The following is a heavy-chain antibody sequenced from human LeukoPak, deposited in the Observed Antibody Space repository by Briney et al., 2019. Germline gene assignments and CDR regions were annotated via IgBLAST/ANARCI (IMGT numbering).Heavy chain of an antibody. CDR2: IYYSGST. D-gene: IGHD2-8*02. CDR1: GGSISSYY. CDR3: ARSADPMVVYAINYYYYMDV. V-gene: IGHV4-59*01. J-gene: IGHJ6*03. Sequence: SETLSLTCTVSGGSISSYYWSWIRQPPGKGLEWIGYIYYSGSTNYNPFLKSRVTISVDTSKNQFSLKLSSVTAADTAVYYCARSADPMVVYAINYYYYMDVWGKGTTVTVSS.